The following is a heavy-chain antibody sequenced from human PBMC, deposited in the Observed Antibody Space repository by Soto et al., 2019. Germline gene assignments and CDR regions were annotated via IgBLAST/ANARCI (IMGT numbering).Heavy chain of an antibody. CDR3: ARGGRFAVAAPFDY. Sequence: QVQLVESGGCVVQPGRSLRLSCAASGFIFSDYAMHWVRQAPGKGLEWVAVISYDGSRKHYADSVKGRFTISRDNSENTLYLQMNSLRGDDTALYYCARGGRFAVAAPFDYWGQGMLVTVSS. J-gene: IGHJ4*02. D-gene: IGHD6-19*01. V-gene: IGHV3-30-3*01. CDR1: GFIFSDYA. CDR2: ISYDGSRK.